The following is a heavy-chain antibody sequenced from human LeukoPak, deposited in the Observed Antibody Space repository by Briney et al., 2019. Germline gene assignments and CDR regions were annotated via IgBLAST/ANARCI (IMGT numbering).Heavy chain of an antibody. CDR3: AGSTVTRLAEYFQH. D-gene: IGHD4-17*01. Sequence: GSSVKVSCKASGGTFSSYAISWVRQAPGQGLEWMGGIIPIFGTANYAQKFQGRVTITADESPSTAYMELSSLRSEDTAVYYCAGSTVTRLAEYFQHWGQGTLVTVSS. CDR2: IIPIFGTA. V-gene: IGHV1-69*01. J-gene: IGHJ1*01. CDR1: GGTFSSYA.